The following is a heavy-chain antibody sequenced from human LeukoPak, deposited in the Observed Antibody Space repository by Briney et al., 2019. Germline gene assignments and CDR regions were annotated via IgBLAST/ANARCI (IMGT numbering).Heavy chain of an antibody. CDR2: IIPIFGTA. D-gene: IGHD3-22*01. Sequence: ASVKVSCKASGGTFSSYAISWVRQAPGQGLEWMGGIIPIFGTANYAQKFQGRVTITADKSTSTAYMELSSLRSEDTAVYYCARKVTNDSSGYYYRGQFDPWGQGTLVTVSS. V-gene: IGHV1-69*06. CDR1: GGTFSSYA. J-gene: IGHJ5*02. CDR3: ARKVTNDSSGYYYRGQFDP.